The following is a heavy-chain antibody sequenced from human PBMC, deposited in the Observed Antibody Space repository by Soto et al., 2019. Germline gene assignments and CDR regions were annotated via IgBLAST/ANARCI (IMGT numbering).Heavy chain of an antibody. CDR1: GFSFSNYW. D-gene: IGHD6-13*01. Sequence: GGSLRLSCAASGFSFSNYWMSWVRQAPGMGLEWVANIKSDGSDKYYVDSVKGRFTISRDNTKNSLSLQMNSLRAEDTAVYYCARDRYSSSLFDFWGQGTMVTVSS. CDR2: IKSDGSDK. CDR3: ARDRYSSSLFDF. J-gene: IGHJ3*01. V-gene: IGHV3-7*03.